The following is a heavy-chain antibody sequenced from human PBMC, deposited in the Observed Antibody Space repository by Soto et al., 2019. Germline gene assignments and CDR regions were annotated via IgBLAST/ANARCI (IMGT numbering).Heavy chain of an antibody. D-gene: IGHD3-10*01. V-gene: IGHV3-15*07. CDR3: TTEGLLWFGELLSWVDV. Sequence: GGSLRLSCAASGFTFSNAWMNWVRQAPGKGLEWVGRIKSKTDGGTTDYAAPVKGRFTISRDDSKNTLYLQMNSLKTEDTAVYYCTTEGLLWFGELLSWVDVWGQGTTVTVSS. CDR2: IKSKTDGGTT. CDR1: GFTFSNAW. J-gene: IGHJ6*02.